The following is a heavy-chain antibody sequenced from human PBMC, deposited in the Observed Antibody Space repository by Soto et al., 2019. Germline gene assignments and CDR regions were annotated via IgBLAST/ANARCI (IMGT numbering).Heavy chain of an antibody. CDR3: ANFHYYDQDAFDI. CDR1: GGSFSSYT. CDR2: IIPILGIA. J-gene: IGHJ3*02. D-gene: IGHD3-22*01. V-gene: IGHV1-69*02. Sequence: SVKVSCKASGGSFSSYTISWVRQAPGQGIEWMGRIIPILGIANYAQKFQGRVTITADKSTSTAYMELSSLRSEDTAVYYCANFHYYDQDAFDIWGQGTMVTVSS.